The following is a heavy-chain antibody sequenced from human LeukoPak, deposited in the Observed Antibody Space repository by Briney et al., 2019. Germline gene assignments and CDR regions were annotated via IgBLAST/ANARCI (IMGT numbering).Heavy chain of an antibody. Sequence: PSETLSLTCTVSGGSISSYYWSWIRQPAGKGLEWIGRIYTSGSTNYNPSLKSRVTMSVDTSKNQFSLKLSSVTAADTAVYYCARDRLSGSYGRGVTHWFDPWGQGTLVTVSS. D-gene: IGHD1-26*01. V-gene: IGHV4-4*07. CDR1: GGSISSYY. CDR3: ARDRLSGSYGRGVTHWFDP. CDR2: IYTSGST. J-gene: IGHJ5*02.